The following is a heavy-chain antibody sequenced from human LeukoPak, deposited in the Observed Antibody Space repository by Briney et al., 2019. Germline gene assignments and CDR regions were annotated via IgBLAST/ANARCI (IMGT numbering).Heavy chain of an antibody. D-gene: IGHD6-13*01. CDR3: ARGGYSSSWYHFDY. V-gene: IGHV3-53*01. J-gene: IGHJ4*02. CDR1: GFAVSSNY. Sequence: GGSLRLSCAASGFAVSSNYMSWVRQAPGKGLEWVSVIYSGGTTNYADSVKGRFTISRDNSKNTLFLQMNSLRAEDTAVYYCARGGYSSSWYHFDYWGQGTLATVSS. CDR2: IYSGGTT.